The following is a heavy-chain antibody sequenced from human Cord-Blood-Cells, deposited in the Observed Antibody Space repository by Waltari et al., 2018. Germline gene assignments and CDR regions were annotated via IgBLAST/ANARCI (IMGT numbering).Heavy chain of an antibody. CDR1: GGSISSYY. J-gene: IGHJ4*02. CDR3: ARGEMGASHFDY. D-gene: IGHD1-26*01. CDR2: IYYSGST. Sequence: QVQLQESGPGLVKPSETLSLTCTVSGGSISSYYWSWLRRPPGKGLEWIGYIYYSGSTNYNTSLKSRVTISVDTSKNQFSLKLSSVTAADTAVYYCARGEMGASHFDYWGQGTLVTVSS. V-gene: IGHV4-59*01.